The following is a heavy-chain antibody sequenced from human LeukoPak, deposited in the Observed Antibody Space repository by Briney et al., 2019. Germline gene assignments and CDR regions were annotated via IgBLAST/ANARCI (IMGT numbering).Heavy chain of an antibody. D-gene: IGHD1-14*01. CDR3: ARDAVTAN. V-gene: IGHV3-7*01. CDR2: IKQDGSEK. J-gene: IGHJ4*02. CDR1: GFTVSSNY. Sequence: GGSLRLSCAASGFTVSSNYMSWVRQAPGKGLEWVANIKQDGSEKYYVDSVKGRFTISRDNAKNSLFLQMNSLRTEDTAVYYCARDAVTANWGQGTLVTVSS.